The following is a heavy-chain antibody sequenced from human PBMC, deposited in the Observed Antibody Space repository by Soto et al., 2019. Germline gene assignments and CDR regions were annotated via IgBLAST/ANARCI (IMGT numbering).Heavy chain of an antibody. J-gene: IGHJ4*02. D-gene: IGHD3-22*01. Sequence: GGSLRLSCAASGFTFSRYAMSWVRQAPGKGLEWVSTISVSGGNAYYADSVKGRFSISRDNSKNTLRLQMNSLRADDTAVYYCAKGSDYYDSSGANWGQGTLVTVSS. V-gene: IGHV3-23*01. CDR1: GFTFSRYA. CDR2: ISVSGGNA. CDR3: AKGSDYYDSSGAN.